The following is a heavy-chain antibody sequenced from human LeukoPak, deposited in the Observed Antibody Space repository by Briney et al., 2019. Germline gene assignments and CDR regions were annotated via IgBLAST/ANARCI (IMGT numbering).Heavy chain of an antibody. D-gene: IGHD5-18*01. Sequence: PSQTLSLTCTVSGDSISSGSFYWSWIRQAAGKGLEWIGRVSSSGRTTYNPSLKSRLTISITTSKNQFSLKLSSVTAADTAVYYCAREIGGYTYGYVPREVSYYFDYWGQGTLVTVSS. V-gene: IGHV4-61*02. J-gene: IGHJ4*02. CDR3: AREIGGYTYGYVPREVSYYFDY. CDR1: GDSISSGSFY. CDR2: VSSSGRT.